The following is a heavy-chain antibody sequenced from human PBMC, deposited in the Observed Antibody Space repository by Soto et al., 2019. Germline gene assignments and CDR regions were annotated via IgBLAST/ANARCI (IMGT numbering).Heavy chain of an antibody. CDR1: GYTFTRYN. J-gene: IGHJ4*02. CDR3: ARVRGGGSEYFFDY. CDR2: INPSGGTT. D-gene: IGHD2-15*01. Sequence: ASVKVSCKASGYTFTRYNVHWVRQAPGQGLEWMAIINPSGGTTYYVQKFEGRVTLTTDTSTSTVYMELGSLRSDDTAVYYCARVRGGGSEYFFDYWGQGTLVTVSS. V-gene: IGHV1-46*01.